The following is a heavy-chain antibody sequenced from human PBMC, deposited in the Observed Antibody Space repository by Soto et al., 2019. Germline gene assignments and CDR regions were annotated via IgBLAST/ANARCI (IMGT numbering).Heavy chain of an antibody. D-gene: IGHD6-19*01. CDR1: GYTFTSYA. CDR2: INAGNGNT. V-gene: IGHV1-3*01. CDR3: ARDQEYSSGWYGDYYYGMDV. Sequence: XSVKVSCKASGYTFTSYAMHWVRQAPGQRLEWMGWINAGNGNTKYSQKFQGRVTITRDTSASTAYMEQSSLRSEDTAVYYCARDQEYSSGWYGDYYYGMDVWGQGTTVTV. J-gene: IGHJ6*02.